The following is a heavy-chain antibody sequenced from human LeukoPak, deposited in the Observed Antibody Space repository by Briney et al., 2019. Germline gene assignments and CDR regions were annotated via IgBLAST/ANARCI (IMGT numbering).Heavy chain of an antibody. D-gene: IGHD1-1*01. Sequence: PGGSLRLSCAASGFTFSSYSMNWVRQAPGKGLEWVSYISSSGSTIYYADSVKGRFTISRDNAKNSLYLQMEGLRGEDTALYYCARVFSGIPIGTTGTEYYYYYMDVWGKGTTVTVSS. CDR1: GFTFSSYS. CDR2: ISSSGSTI. CDR3: ARVFSGIPIGTTGTEYYYYYMDV. J-gene: IGHJ6*03. V-gene: IGHV3-48*04.